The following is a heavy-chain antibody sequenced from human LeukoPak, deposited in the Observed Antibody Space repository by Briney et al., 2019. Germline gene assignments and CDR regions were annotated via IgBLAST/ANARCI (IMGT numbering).Heavy chain of an antibody. Sequence: GASVKVSCKASGYTFTSYDINWVRQATGQGLEWMGWMNPNSGNTGYAEKFQGRVTITRNTSISTAYMELSSLRSEDTAVYYCARAPPRRGGRGKPYYFDYWGQGILVTVSS. J-gene: IGHJ4*02. CDR2: MNPNSGNT. D-gene: IGHD3-16*01. CDR3: ARAPPRRGGRGKPYYFDY. V-gene: IGHV1-8*03. CDR1: GYTFTSYD.